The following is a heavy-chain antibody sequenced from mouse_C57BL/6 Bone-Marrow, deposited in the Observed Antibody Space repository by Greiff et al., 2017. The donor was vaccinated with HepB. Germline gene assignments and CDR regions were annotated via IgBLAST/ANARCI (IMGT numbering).Heavy chain of an antibody. V-gene: IGHV1-81*01. CDR2: IYPRSGNT. D-gene: IGHD1-1*01. CDR3: ARSDYYGSSWFAY. J-gene: IGHJ3*01. CDR1: GYTFTSYG. Sequence: QVQLQQSGAELARPGASVKLSCKASGYTFTSYGISWVKQRTGQGLEWIGEIYPRSGNTYYTEKFKGEATLTADKSSSTAYMELRSLTSEDSAVYFCARSDYYGSSWFAYWGQGTLVTVSA.